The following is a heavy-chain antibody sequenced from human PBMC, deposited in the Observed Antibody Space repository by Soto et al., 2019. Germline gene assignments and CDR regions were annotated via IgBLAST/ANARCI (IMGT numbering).Heavy chain of an antibody. J-gene: IGHJ6*02. V-gene: IGHV1-69*13. D-gene: IGHD2-15*01. Sequence: SVKVSCKASGGTFSSYAISWVRQAPGQGLEWMGGIIPIFGTANYAQKFQGRVTVTADESTSTAYMELSSLRSEDTAVYYCASYCSGGSCYSVSGYGMDVWGQGTTVTVSS. CDR3: ASYCSGGSCYSVSGYGMDV. CDR1: GGTFSSYA. CDR2: IIPIFGTA.